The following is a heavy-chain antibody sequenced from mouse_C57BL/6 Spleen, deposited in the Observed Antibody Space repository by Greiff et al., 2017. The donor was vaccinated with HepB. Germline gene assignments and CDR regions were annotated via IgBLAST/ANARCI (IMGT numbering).Heavy chain of an antibody. CDR1: GYSITSGYY. D-gene: IGHD3-2*01. V-gene: IGHV3-6*01. Sequence: DVQLQESGPGLVKPSQSLSLTCSVTGYSITSGYYWNWIRQFPGNKLEWMGYISYDGSNNYNPSLKNRISITRDTSKNQFFLKLNSVTTEDTATYYCAREDSSYFDYWGQGTTLTVSS. J-gene: IGHJ2*01. CDR2: ISYDGSN. CDR3: AREDSSYFDY.